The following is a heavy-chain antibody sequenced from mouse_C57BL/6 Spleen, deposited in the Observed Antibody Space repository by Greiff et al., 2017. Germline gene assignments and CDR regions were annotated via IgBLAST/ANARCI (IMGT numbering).Heavy chain of an antibody. V-gene: IGHV1-55*01. CDR1: GYTFTSYW. CDR2: IYPGSGST. D-gene: IGHD1-1*01. Sequence: QVQLQQPGAELVKPGASVKMSCKASGYTFTSYWITWVKQRPGQGLEWIGDIYPGSGSTNYNEKFKSKATLTVDTSASTAYMQLSSLTSEDAAVYYCARHSTVVARYFDVWGTGTTVTVSS. J-gene: IGHJ1*03. CDR3: ARHSTVVARYFDV.